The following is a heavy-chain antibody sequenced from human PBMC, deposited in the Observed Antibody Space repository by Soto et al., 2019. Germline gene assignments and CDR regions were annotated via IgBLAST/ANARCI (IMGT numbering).Heavy chain of an antibody. CDR1: GVSIDNFF. Sequence: QVQLQESGPGLLRPSETLSLTCTVSGVSIDNFFWSWIRQTPGKGLEWIGYVSKGGAAAYMAEGETPGYNPSLESRATISLYLPKNQFSLKLTSVTAADTAVYYCARDRGGITVSSKPLGEWFDPWGQGILVTVSS. V-gene: IGHV4-59*01. CDR3: ARDRGGITVSSKPLGEWFDP. CDR2: VSKGGAAAYMAEGETP. D-gene: IGHD3-16*01. J-gene: IGHJ5*02.